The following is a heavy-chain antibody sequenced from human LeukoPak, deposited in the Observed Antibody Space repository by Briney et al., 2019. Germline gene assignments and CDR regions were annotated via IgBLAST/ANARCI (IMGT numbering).Heavy chain of an antibody. V-gene: IGHV3-21*01. CDR3: ARAVSPTRMAFDI. CDR2: ISSSSSYI. D-gene: IGHD2-15*01. Sequence: GGSLRLSCAASGFTFSSYSMNWVRQAPGKGLEWVSSISSSSSYIYYADSVKGRFTISRDNAKNSLYLQMNSLRAEDTAVYYCARAVSPTRMAFDIWGQGTMVTVSS. CDR1: GFTFSSYS. J-gene: IGHJ3*02.